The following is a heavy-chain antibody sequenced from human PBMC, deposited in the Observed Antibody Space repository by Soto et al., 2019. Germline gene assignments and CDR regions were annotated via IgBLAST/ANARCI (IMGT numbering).Heavy chain of an antibody. CDR1: GFTFSSYA. D-gene: IGHD3-22*01. V-gene: IGHV3-30-3*01. J-gene: IGHJ4*02. CDR2: ISYDGSNK. Sequence: GGSLRLSCAASGFTFSSYAMHWVRQAPGKGLEWVAVISYDGSNKYYADSVKGRFTISRDNSKNTLYLQMNSLRDEDTAVYYCASGRGESGTMIRLDYWGQGTLVTVSS. CDR3: ASGRGESGTMIRLDY.